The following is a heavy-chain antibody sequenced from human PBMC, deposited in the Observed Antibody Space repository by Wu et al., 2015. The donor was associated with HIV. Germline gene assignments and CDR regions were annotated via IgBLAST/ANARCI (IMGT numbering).Heavy chain of an antibody. D-gene: IGHD3-3*01. J-gene: IGHJ4*02. V-gene: IGHV1-18*01. CDR1: GYSFPHHG. Sequence: QVQLVQSGAEVKKPGSSVKVSCKASGYSFPHHGINWVRQAPGQGLEWMGWISVSNGETHYAQKFQGRVTMTTDTSTSTAYMEVRSLRPDDTAVYYCARVTIFGVVSDFDYWGQGTLVTVSS. CDR3: ARVTIFGVVSDFDY. CDR2: ISVSNGET.